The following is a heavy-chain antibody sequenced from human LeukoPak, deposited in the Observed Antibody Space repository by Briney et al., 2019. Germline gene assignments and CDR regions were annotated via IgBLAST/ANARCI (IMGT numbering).Heavy chain of an antibody. J-gene: IGHJ6*03. Sequence: GGSLRLSCAASGFTFSSYEMNWVRQAPGKGLEWVSYISSSGSTIYYADSVKGRFTISRDNAKNSLYLQMNSLRAEDTAVYYCARDRVERDFWSGYYTHYYMDVWGKGTTVSVSS. CDR1: GFTFSSYE. D-gene: IGHD3-3*01. CDR3: ARDRVERDFWSGYYTHYYMDV. CDR2: ISSSGSTI. V-gene: IGHV3-48*03.